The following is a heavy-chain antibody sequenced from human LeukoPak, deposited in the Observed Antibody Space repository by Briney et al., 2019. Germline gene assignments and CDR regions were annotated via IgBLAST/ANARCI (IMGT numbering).Heavy chain of an antibody. Sequence: SETLSLTCAVYGGSFSGYYWSWIRQPPGKGLEWIGEINHSGSTNYNPSLKSRVTISVDTSKNQFSLKLSSVTAADTAVYYCARGRRPQYDYPGIFDYWGQGTLVTVSS. J-gene: IGHJ4*02. V-gene: IGHV4-34*01. D-gene: IGHD4-11*01. CDR1: GGSFSGYY. CDR3: ARGRRPQYDYPGIFDY. CDR2: INHSGST.